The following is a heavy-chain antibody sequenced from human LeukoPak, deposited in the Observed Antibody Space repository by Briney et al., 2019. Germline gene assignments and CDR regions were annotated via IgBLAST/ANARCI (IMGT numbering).Heavy chain of an antibody. V-gene: IGHV3-21*01. CDR2: ISSSSSSYI. CDR3: ARDGGRLGYSSSPSPYYFDY. Sequence: GGSLRLSCAASGFTFSTYSMNWVRQAPGKGLEWVSSISSSSSSYIYYADSVKGRFTISRDNAKNSLYLQMNSLRAEDTAVYYCARDGGRLGYSSSPSPYYFDYWGQGTLVTVSS. D-gene: IGHD6-13*01. J-gene: IGHJ4*02. CDR1: GFTFSTYS.